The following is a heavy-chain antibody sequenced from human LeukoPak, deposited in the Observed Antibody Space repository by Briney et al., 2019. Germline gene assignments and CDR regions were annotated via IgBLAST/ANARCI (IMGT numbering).Heavy chain of an antibody. D-gene: IGHD1-26*01. J-gene: IGHJ6*03. CDR2: INPNSGNA. V-gene: IGHV1-8*01. CDR3: ARALAWGGSSYSYYYMDV. CDR1: GYTFSDYD. Sequence: ASVKVSCMASGYTFSDYDINWVRQATGQGLEWMGWINPNSGNAGYAQKFQGRVTMTRNTSISTAYMELSSLRSEDTAVYYCARALAWGGSSYSYYYMDVWGKGTTVTVSS.